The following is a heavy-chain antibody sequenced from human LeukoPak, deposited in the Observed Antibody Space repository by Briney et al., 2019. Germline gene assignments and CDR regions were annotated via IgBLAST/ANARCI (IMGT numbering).Heavy chain of an antibody. J-gene: IGHJ4*02. D-gene: IGHD5-12*01. Sequence: GGSLRLSCAASGFTFSSYAMHWVRQAPGKGLEWVAVISYDGSNKYYADSVKGRFTISRDNSKNTLYLQTNSLRAEDTAVYYCARDVDIVATNTLDYRGQGTLVTVSS. CDR2: ISYDGSNK. V-gene: IGHV3-30-3*01. CDR3: ARDVDIVATNTLDY. CDR1: GFTFSSYA.